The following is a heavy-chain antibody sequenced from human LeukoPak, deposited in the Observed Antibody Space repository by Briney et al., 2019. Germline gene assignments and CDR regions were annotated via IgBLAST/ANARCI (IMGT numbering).Heavy chain of an antibody. CDR2: ISYDGSNK. CDR1: GFTFSSYG. V-gene: IGHV3-30*18. J-gene: IGHJ4*02. D-gene: IGHD3-22*01. Sequence: GRSLRLSCAASGFTFSSYGMHWVRQAPGKGLEWVAVISYDGSNKYYADSVKGRFTISRDNSKNTLYVQVNSLGTEDTAAYYCAKGSYYDSSGSFYFDYWGQGTLVTVSS. CDR3: AKGSYYDSSGSFYFDY.